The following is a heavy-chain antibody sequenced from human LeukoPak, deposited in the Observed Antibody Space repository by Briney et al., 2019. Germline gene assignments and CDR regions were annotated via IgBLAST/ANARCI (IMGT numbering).Heavy chain of an antibody. D-gene: IGHD4-17*01. J-gene: IGHJ6*04. V-gene: IGHV1-18*01. Sequence: GASVKVSCKASGYTFTSYGVSWVRQAPQQGVEWMGWISAYNGNTNYAQKLQGRVTMTTDTSTSTAYMELRSLRSDDTAVYYCARDDYGAPMDVWGKGTAVTVSS. CDR3: ARDDYGAPMDV. CDR2: ISAYNGNT. CDR1: GYTFTSYG.